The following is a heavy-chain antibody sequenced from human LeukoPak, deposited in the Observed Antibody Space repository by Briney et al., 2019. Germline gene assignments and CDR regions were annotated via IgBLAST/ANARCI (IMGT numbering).Heavy chain of an antibody. CDR3: AKDIYDFWSGNLDY. CDR1: GFTLDDYA. D-gene: IGHD3-3*01. J-gene: IGHJ4*02. V-gene: IGHV3-9*03. Sequence: GGSLRLSCAASGFTLDDYAMHWVRQAPGKGLEWVSGISWNSGSIGYADSVKGRFTMSRDNAKNSLYLQMNSLRAEDMALYYCAKDIYDFWSGNLDYWGQGTLVTVSS. CDR2: ISWNSGSI.